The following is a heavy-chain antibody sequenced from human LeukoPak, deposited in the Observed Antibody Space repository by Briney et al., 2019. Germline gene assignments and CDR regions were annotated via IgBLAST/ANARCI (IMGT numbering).Heavy chain of an antibody. CDR3: AKGVRITMVRGAFDI. V-gene: IGHV3-20*04. CDR1: GFNFYGYG. D-gene: IGHD3-10*01. CDR2: IHWNGDST. Sequence: GGSLRLSCAASGFNFYGYGMSWVRQAPGKGLEWVSGIHWNGDSTGYADSVKGRFTISRDNAKNSLYLQMNSLRAEDTALYYCAKGVRITMVRGAFDIWGQGTMVTVSS. J-gene: IGHJ3*02.